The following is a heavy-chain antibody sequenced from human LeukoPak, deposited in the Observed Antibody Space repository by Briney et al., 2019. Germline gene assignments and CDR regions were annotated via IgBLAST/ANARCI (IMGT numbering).Heavy chain of an antibody. V-gene: IGHV4-30-4*08. CDR1: GGSISRGDYY. D-gene: IGHD2-21*01. CDR3: ARGPSHRGGCEYDP. Sequence: PSQTLSLTCTASGGSISRGDYYWSWIRQPPGRGLEWIVYIYYSGSTYYNPSLKSRVTISVNTSKNQFSLKLSSVTAADTAVYYCARGPSHRGGCEYDPWGQGTLVTVSS. J-gene: IGHJ5*02. CDR2: IYYSGST.